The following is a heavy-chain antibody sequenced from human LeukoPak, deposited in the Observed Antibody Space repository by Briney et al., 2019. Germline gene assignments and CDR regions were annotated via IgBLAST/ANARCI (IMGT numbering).Heavy chain of an antibody. CDR2: ISSSSSYI. J-gene: IGHJ4*02. CDR3: ARADYDSSGPDY. D-gene: IGHD3-22*01. CDR1: GFTFSSYS. V-gene: IGHV3-21*01. Sequence: PGGSLRLSCAASGFTFSSYSMHWARQAPGKGLEWDSSISSSSSYIYYADSVKGRFTISRDNAKNSLYLQMNSLRAEDTAVYYCARADYDSSGPDYWGQGTLVTVSS.